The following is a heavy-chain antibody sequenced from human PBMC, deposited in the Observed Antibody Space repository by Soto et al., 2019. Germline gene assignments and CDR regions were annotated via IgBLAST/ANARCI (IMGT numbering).Heavy chain of an antibody. J-gene: IGHJ3*02. CDR3: ARDQYSITMIVVVIPPDAFDI. CDR2: MNGGDDAT. CDR1: GFTFSTYA. V-gene: IGHV3-23*01. D-gene: IGHD3-22*01. Sequence: GGSLRLSCSASGFTFSTYAMSWVRQAPGKGPEWISSMNGGDDATKDADSVKGRFTISRDNSKNTLYLQMNSLRAEDTAVYYCARDQYSITMIVVVIPPDAFDIWGPGTMVTVSS.